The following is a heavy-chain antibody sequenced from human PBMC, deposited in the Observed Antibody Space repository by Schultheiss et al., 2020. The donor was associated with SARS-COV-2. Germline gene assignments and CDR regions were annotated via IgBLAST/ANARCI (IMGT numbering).Heavy chain of an antibody. J-gene: IGHJ6*03. CDR1: GGSISSYY. D-gene: IGHD3-9*01. CDR2: ISHSGST. Sequence: SETLSLTCTVSGGSISSYYWSWIRQPPGKGLEWIGSISHSGSTNYNPSLKSRVTISVDTSKNQFSLKLSSVTAADTAVYYCARVIDWLPPYYYYYMDVWGKGTTVTVSS. V-gene: IGHV4-59*01. CDR3: ARVIDWLPPYYYYYMDV.